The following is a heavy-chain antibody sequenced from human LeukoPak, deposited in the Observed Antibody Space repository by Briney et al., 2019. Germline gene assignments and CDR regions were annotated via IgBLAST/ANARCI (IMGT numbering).Heavy chain of an antibody. D-gene: IGHD2-15*01. V-gene: IGHV3-15*01. CDR1: GFTFSNAW. Sequence: GGSLRLSCAASGFTFSNAWMSWVRQAPGNGLEWLSRIKSKTDGGTTDYAAPVKGRFTISRDDSKNTLYLQMNSLKTEDTAVYYCVGYCSGGNCPNAFDIWGQGTMVTVSS. CDR2: IKSKTDGGTT. J-gene: IGHJ3*02. CDR3: VGYCSGGNCPNAFDI.